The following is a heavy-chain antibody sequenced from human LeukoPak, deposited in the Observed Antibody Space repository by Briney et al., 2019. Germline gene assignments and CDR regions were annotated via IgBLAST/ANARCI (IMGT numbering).Heavy chain of an antibody. J-gene: IGHJ3*02. CDR2: MNPNSGNT. V-gene: IGHV1-8*01. CDR3: ARANQWLVNDAFDI. D-gene: IGHD6-19*01. CDR1: GYTFTSYD. Sequence: ASVKVSCKASGYTFTSYDINWVRQATGQGLEWMGWMNPNSGNTGYAQKFQGRVTMTRNTSISTAYMELSSLRSEDTAVYYCARANQWLVNDAFDIWGQGTMVTVSS.